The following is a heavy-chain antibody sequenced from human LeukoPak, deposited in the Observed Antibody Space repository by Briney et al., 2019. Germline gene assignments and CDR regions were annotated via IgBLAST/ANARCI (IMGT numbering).Heavy chain of an antibody. V-gene: IGHV1-24*01. J-gene: IGHJ4*02. CDR2: FDPEDGET. D-gene: IGHD1-14*01. Sequence: ASVKVSCKVSGYTLTELSMHWVRQAPGKGLEWMGGFDPEDGETIYAQKFQGRVTMTEDTSTDTAYMELSSLRSDDTAVYYCARVTRQGILGDYWGQGTLVTVSS. CDR1: GYTLTELS. CDR3: ARVTRQGILGDY.